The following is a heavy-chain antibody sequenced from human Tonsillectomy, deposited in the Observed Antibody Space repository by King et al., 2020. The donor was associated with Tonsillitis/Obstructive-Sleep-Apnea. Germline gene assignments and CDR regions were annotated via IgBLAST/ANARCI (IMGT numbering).Heavy chain of an antibody. V-gene: IGHV3-21*01. CDR3: ARESKIAAQCAFDI. J-gene: IGHJ3*02. D-gene: IGHD6-6*01. CDR1: GFTFSYYN. CDR2: ISSTSNYI. Sequence: VQLVESGGGLVKPGGSLRLSCAASGFTFSYYNMNWVRQAPGKGLEWVSSISSTSNYIYYADSVKGRFTISRDNAKNSLYLQMNSLRAEDTAVYYCARESKIAAQCAFDIWGQGTMVTVSS.